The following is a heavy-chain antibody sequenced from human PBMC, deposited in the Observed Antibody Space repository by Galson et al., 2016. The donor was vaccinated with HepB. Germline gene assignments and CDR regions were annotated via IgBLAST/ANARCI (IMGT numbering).Heavy chain of an antibody. J-gene: IGHJ6*02. CDR3: ARDRNHGLDV. CDR1: GGVFTNYA. V-gene: IGHV1-69*01. CDR2: IIPLFGAA. Sequence: SCKASGGVFTNYAINWVRQAPGQGLEWVGGIIPLFGAAKYAQKFQGRVYISADESTSTAYMALNSLRSDDTALYYCARDRNHGLDVWGQGTTVTVSS.